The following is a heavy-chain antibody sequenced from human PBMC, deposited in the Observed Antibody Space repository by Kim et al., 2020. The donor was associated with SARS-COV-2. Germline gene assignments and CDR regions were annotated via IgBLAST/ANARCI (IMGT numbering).Heavy chain of an antibody. Sequence: GESLKISCKGSGYSFTIYWISWVRQMPGKGLEWMGRIDPSDSYSHYSPSFQGHVTISADKSITTAYLQWSSLKASDTAMYYCARHGGGGDSDAFDMWGQGTMVIVSA. CDR3: ARHGGGGDSDAFDM. D-gene: IGHD4-17*01. CDR2: IDPSDSYS. CDR1: GYSFTIYW. J-gene: IGHJ3*02. V-gene: IGHV5-10-1*01.